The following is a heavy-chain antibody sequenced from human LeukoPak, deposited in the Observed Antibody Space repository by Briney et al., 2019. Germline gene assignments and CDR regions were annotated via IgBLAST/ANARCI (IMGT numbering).Heavy chain of an antibody. D-gene: IGHD1-20*01. V-gene: IGHV3-7*01. CDR3: ARDFRGVTGTTLDY. CDR2: IKQDGSAK. Sequence: GGSLRVSCAASGFTFSNYWMSWVRQAPGKGLEWVANIKQDGSAKSYVDSVKGRFTISRDNAKNSLYLQMNSLRAEDTAVYYCARDFRGVTGTTLDYWGQGTLVTVSS. J-gene: IGHJ4*02. CDR1: GFTFSNYW.